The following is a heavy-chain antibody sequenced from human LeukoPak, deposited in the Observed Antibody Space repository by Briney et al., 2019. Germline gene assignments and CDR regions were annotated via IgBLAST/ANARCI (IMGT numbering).Heavy chain of an antibody. CDR1: GFTFSTYA. Sequence: GGSLRLSCAASGFTFSTYAMSWVRQAPGKGLEWVSVISSNSGYTHYTDSVKGRFTISRDNSKNTLYLQMNSLRAEDTAVYYCAKDKEGGSWYLPFDFWGQGTLVTVSS. J-gene: IGHJ4*02. V-gene: IGHV3-23*01. D-gene: IGHD6-13*01. CDR3: AKDKEGGSWYLPFDF. CDR2: ISSNSGYT.